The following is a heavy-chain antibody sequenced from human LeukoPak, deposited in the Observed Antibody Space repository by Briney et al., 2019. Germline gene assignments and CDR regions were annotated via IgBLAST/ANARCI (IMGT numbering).Heavy chain of an antibody. J-gene: IGHJ4*02. D-gene: IGHD3-16*02. Sequence: PGGSLRLSCAASGFTFSSYSMNWVRQAPGKGLEWVSYISSSSSTIYYADSVKGRFTISRDNAKNSPYLQMNSLRAEDTAVYYCARGDYDYVWGSYRPQSEFDYWGQGTLVTVSS. V-gene: IGHV3-48*04. CDR2: ISSSSSTI. CDR3: ARGDYDYVWGSYRPQSEFDY. CDR1: GFTFSSYS.